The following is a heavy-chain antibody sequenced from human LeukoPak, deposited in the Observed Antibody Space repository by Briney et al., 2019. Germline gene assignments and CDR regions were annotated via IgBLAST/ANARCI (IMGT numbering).Heavy chain of an antibody. Sequence: SVKVSCKASGGTFSSYAISWVRQAPGQGLEWMGGIIPIFGTANYAQKFQGRVTITTDESTSTAYMELSSLRSEDTAVYYCAREGINGAADGIGSDYWGQGTLVTVSS. CDR2: IIPIFGTA. CDR1: GGTFSSYA. CDR3: AREGINGAADGIGSDY. D-gene: IGHD6-13*01. V-gene: IGHV1-69*05. J-gene: IGHJ4*02.